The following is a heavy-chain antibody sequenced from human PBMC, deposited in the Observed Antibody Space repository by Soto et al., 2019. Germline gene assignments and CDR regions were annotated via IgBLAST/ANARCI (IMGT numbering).Heavy chain of an antibody. D-gene: IGHD3-22*01. V-gene: IGHV1-69*01. CDR3: ARDSDYDSSGYRAFDI. Sequence: QVQLVQSGAEVKKPGSSVKVSCKASGGTFSSYAISWVRQAPGQGLEWMGGIIPICGTANYAQKFQGRVTITAEESTGTGYMELSSLISEDTAVYYCARDSDYDSSGYRAFDIWGQGTMVTVSS. J-gene: IGHJ3*02. CDR2: IIPICGTA. CDR1: GGTFSSYA.